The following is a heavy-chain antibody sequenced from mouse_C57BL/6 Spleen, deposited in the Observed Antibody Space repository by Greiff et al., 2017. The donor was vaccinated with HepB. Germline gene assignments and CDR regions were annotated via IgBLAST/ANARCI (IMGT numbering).Heavy chain of an antibody. CDR3: ARSDGSSHYYAMDY. J-gene: IGHJ4*01. CDR2: INPYNGGT. Sequence: VQLQQSGPVLVKPGASVKMSCKASGYTFTDYYMNWVKQSHGKSLEWIGVINPYNGGTSYNQKFKGKATLTVDKSSSTAYMELNSLTSEDSAVYYCARSDGSSHYYAMDYWGQGTSVTVSS. V-gene: IGHV1-19*01. CDR1: GYTFTDYY. D-gene: IGHD1-1*01.